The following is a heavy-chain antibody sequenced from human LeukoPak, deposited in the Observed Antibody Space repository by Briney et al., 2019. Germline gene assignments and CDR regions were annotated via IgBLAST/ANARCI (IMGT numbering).Heavy chain of an antibody. CDR1: GFTFSSFP. Sequence: GGSLRLSCAVSGFTFSSFPFHWVRQAPGKGLEWVAAISTDGSYKYHGDFVKGRFTISRDNPMNTLYLQMNGLRPDDTAVYYCARSLISGRWYFDLWGRGTLVTVSS. CDR2: ISTDGSYK. V-gene: IGHV3-30*04. CDR3: ARSLISGRWYFDL. D-gene: IGHD2-8*02. J-gene: IGHJ2*01.